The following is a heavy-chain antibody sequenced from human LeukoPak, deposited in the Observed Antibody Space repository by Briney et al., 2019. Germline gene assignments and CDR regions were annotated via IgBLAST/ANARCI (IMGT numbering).Heavy chain of an antibody. V-gene: IGHV3-33*08. J-gene: IGHJ4*02. CDR1: GFTVSSNY. CDR2: IWYDGSNK. Sequence: GGSLRLSCAASGFTVSSNYMSWVRQAPGKGLEWVAVIWYDGSNKYYADSVKGRFTISRDSSTLYLQMNSLRAEDTAVYYCARDWSVKYFDYWGQGTLVTVSS. CDR3: ARDWSVKYFDY.